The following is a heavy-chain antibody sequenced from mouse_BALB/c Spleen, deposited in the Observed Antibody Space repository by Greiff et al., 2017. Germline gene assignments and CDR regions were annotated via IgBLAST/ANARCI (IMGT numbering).Heavy chain of an antibody. J-gene: IGHJ2*01. CDR2: ISSGGST. Sequence: EVHLVESGGGLVKPGGSLKLSCAASGFTFSSYAMSWVRQTPEKRLEWVASISSGGSTYYPDSVKGRFTISRDNARNILYLQMSSLRSEDTAMYYCAREGGNFSFDYWGQGTTLTVSS. CDR3: AREGGNFSFDY. D-gene: IGHD2-1*01. CDR1: GFTFSSYA. V-gene: IGHV5-6-5*01.